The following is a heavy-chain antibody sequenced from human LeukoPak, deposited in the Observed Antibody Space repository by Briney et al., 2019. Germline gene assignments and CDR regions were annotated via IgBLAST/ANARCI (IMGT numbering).Heavy chain of an antibody. Sequence: PSETLSLTCTVSGDSISNYYWSWIRQSPGKKLEWVGYMYNRGSTIYNPSLKSRVTISTDTSKNHFSLRLTSVTAADTAVYYCARAEKAVTGTLDYWGQGTLITVSS. CDR2: MYNRGST. CDR1: GDSISNYY. J-gene: IGHJ4*02. CDR3: ARAEKAVTGTLDY. V-gene: IGHV4-59*01. D-gene: IGHD6-19*01.